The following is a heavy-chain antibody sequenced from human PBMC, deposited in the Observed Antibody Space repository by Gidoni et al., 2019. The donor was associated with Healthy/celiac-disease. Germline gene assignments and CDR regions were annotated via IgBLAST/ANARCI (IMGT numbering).Heavy chain of an antibody. Sequence: QVQLQQWGAGLLKPSETLSLTCAVYGGSFSGYYWCWIRQPPGKGLEWIGEINHSGSTNYNPSLKSRVTISVDTSKNQFSLKLSSVTAADTAVYYCARGGKYQLLLGWDYWGQGTLVTVSS. CDR2: INHSGST. J-gene: IGHJ4*02. V-gene: IGHV4-34*01. CDR1: GGSFSGYY. CDR3: ARGGKYQLLLGWDY. D-gene: IGHD2-2*01.